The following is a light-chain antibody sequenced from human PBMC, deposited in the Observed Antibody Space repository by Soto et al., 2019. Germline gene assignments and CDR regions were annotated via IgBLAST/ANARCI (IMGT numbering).Light chain of an antibody. CDR1: QSVGSN. V-gene: IGKV3-15*01. J-gene: IGKJ1*01. Sequence: EIVMTQSPATLSVSPGDRAALSCRASQSVGSNLAWYQQIPGQAPRLLIYGASTRATGIPASFSGSGSGTEFTLTISSLPSEDFAIYFCQQYNNWPPDRTFGQGTKVEIK. CDR2: GAS. CDR3: QQYNNWPPDRT.